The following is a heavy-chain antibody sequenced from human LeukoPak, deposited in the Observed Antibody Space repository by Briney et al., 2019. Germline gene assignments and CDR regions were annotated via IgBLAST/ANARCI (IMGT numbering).Heavy chain of an antibody. J-gene: IGHJ4*02. CDR2: ISYDGSNK. CDR3: ARARYCAVGTCYKDY. CDR1: GFTFRSYG. Sequence: PGGSLILSCAASGFTFRSYGMHWVRQAPGKGLEWVAVISYDGSNKYYADSVKGRFTISRDNSKNTLFLQMDSLRAEDTAVYYCARARYCAVGTCYKDYWGQGTLVTVSS. D-gene: IGHD2-15*01. V-gene: IGHV3-30*03.